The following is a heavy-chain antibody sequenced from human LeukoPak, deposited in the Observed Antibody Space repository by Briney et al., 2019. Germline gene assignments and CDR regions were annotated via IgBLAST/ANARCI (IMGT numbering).Heavy chain of an antibody. Sequence: GGSLRLPCAASGFTFSSYWMHWVRQAPGKGLVWVSRINSDGSSTSYADSVKGRFTISRDNAKNTLYLQMNSLRAEDTAVYYCGRGYSYGFFDYWGQGTLVTVSS. CDR1: GFTFSSYW. CDR3: GRGYSYGFFDY. V-gene: IGHV3-74*01. CDR2: INSDGSST. D-gene: IGHD5-18*01. J-gene: IGHJ4*02.